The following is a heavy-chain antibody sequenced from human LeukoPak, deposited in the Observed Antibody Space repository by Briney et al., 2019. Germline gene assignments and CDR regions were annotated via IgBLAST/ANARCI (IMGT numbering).Heavy chain of an antibody. J-gene: IGHJ4*02. CDR3: ARGVRPDYDFWSGYPYSYYFDY. CDR2: INHSGST. Sequence: SETLSLTCAVYGGSFSGYYWSWIRKPPGKGLEWIGEINHSGSTNYNPSLKSRVTISVDTSKNQFSLKLSSVTAADTAVYYCARGVRPDYDFWSGYPYSYYFDYWGQGTLVTVSS. D-gene: IGHD3-3*01. V-gene: IGHV4-34*01. CDR1: GGSFSGYY.